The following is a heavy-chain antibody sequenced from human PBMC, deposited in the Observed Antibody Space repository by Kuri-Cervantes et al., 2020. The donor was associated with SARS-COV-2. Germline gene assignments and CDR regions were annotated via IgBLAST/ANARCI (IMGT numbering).Heavy chain of an antibody. J-gene: IGHJ4*02. D-gene: IGHD3-16*01. Sequence: GGSLRLSWAASGFTFSNAWRSWVRQAPGKGLGWVGRIKSKTDGGTTDYSASVKGRFTISRDDSKNTLYLQMNALKSEDTAMYYCATWGGTKGDYVLDYWGQGTLVTVSS. CDR3: ATWGGTKGDYVLDY. CDR2: IKSKTDGGTT. V-gene: IGHV3-15*01. CDR1: GFTFSNAW.